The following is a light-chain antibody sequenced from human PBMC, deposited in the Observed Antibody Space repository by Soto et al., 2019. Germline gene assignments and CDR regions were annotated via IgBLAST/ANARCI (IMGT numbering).Light chain of an antibody. V-gene: IGLV2-14*01. CDR3: RAYTTTTTLWV. CDR1: SGDIGSYNR. CDR2: EFT. J-gene: IGLJ3*02. Sequence: QSALTPPASVSGAPVQSIPSSCTGTSGDIGSYNRVSLYQQHPGKAPKLIIYEFTDRPSGVSNRFSGSKSGHTASLTISGLQAGAVADYCFRAYTTTTTLWVCAGGPKVTVL.